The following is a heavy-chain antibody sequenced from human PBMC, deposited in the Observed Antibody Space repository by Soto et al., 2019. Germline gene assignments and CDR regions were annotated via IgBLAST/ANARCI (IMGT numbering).Heavy chain of an antibody. V-gene: IGHV5-51*01. CDR3: ARRRKFKGVLMVYANGRGWFDP. Sequence: GESLKISCKGSGYSFTSYWIGWVRQMPGKGLEWMGIIYPGDSDTRYSPSFQGQVTISADKSISTAYLQWSSLKASDTAMYYCARRRKFKGVLMVYANGRGWFDPWGQGTLVTVSS. CDR1: GYSFTSYW. J-gene: IGHJ5*02. CDR2: IYPGDSDT. D-gene: IGHD2-8*01.